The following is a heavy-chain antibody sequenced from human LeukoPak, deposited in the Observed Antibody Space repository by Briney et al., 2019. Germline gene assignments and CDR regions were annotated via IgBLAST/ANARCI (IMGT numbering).Heavy chain of an antibody. V-gene: IGHV1-69*13. CDR1: GGTFSSYA. CDR2: IIPIFGTA. Sequence: ASVKVSCKASGGTFSSYAISWVRQAPGQGLEWMGGIIPIFGTANYAQKFQGRVTITADESTSTAYMELSSLRSEDTAVYYCATSYGSGSYYPEAFDYWGQGTLVTVSS. CDR3: ATSYGSGSYYPEAFDY. J-gene: IGHJ4*02. D-gene: IGHD3-10*01.